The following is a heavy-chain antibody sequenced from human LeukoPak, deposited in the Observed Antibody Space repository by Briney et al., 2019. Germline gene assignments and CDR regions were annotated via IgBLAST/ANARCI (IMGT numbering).Heavy chain of an antibody. CDR3: ARESLWFGFDY. CDR2: IYYSGST. D-gene: IGHD3-10*01. Sequence: PETLSLTCTVSGGSISSYYWSWIRQPPGKGLEWIGYIYYSGSTNYNPSLKSRVTISVDTSKNQFSLKLSSVTAADTAVYYCARESLWFGFDYWGQGTLVTVSS. CDR1: GGSISSYY. J-gene: IGHJ4*02. V-gene: IGHV4-59*01.